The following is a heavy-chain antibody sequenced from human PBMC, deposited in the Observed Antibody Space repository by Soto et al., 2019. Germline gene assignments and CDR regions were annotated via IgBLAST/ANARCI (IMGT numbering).Heavy chain of an antibody. V-gene: IGHV1-69*01. CDR2: IIPIFGTA. J-gene: IGHJ2*01. CDR3: ASTTTTLTTSDWYFDL. Sequence: QVQLVQSGAEVKKPGSSVKVSCKASGGTFSSYAISWVRQAPGQGLEWMGGIIPIFGTANYAQKFQGRVTMTADESTSTAYMELSSLRSEDTAVYYCASTTTTLTTSDWYFDLWGRGTLVTVSS. D-gene: IGHD4-17*01. CDR1: GGTFSSYA.